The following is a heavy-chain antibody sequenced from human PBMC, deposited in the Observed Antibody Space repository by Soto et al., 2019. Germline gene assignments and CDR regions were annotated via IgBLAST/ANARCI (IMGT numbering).Heavy chain of an antibody. CDR3: ARIRSSSTLDHYYGMDV. J-gene: IGHJ6*02. V-gene: IGHV2-70*01. D-gene: IGHD6-6*01. CDR2: IDWDDDK. Sequence: GSGPTLVNPTQTLTLTCTFSGFSLSTSGMCVSWIRQPPGKALEWLALIDWDDDKYYSTSLKTRLTISKDTSKNQVVLTMTNMDPVDTATYYCARIRSSSTLDHYYGMDVWGQGTTVTVSS. CDR1: GFSLSTSGMC.